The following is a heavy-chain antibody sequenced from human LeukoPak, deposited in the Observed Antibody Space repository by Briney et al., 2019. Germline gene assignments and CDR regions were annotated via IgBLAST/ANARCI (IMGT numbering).Heavy chain of an antibody. D-gene: IGHD2-21*02. J-gene: IGHJ4*02. V-gene: IGHV3-30*03. CDR3: ATTPDIVVVTAITDY. CDR1: GFTFSSYG. Sequence: GSLRLSCAASGFTFSSYGMHWVRQAPGKGLEWVAVISYDGSNKYYADSVKGRFTISRDNSKNTLYLQMNSLRAEDTAVYYCATTPDIVVVTAITDYWGQGTLVTVSS. CDR2: ISYDGSNK.